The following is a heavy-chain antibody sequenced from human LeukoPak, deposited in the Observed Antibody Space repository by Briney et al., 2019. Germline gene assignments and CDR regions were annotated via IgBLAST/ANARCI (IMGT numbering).Heavy chain of an antibody. CDR1: GFNFRKYW. CDR3: ARDGRGSSSGGG. D-gene: IGHD6-13*01. CDR2: INPDGDYS. Sequence: PGGSLRLSCAASGFNFRKYWMQWVRQVPGKGLVWVSEINPDGDYSGHSNSVRGRFTISRDNAKNTLYLQMTSLSAEDTAVYYCARDGRGSSSGGGWGQGTLVIVSS. J-gene: IGHJ4*02. V-gene: IGHV3-74*01.